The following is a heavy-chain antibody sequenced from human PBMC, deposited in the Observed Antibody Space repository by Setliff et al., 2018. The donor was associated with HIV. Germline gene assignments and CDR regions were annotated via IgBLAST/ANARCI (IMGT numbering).Heavy chain of an antibody. CDR2: IVVGSGNT. J-gene: IGHJ4*02. CDR1: RFTFTSAA. CDR3: ARGHSGNDY. D-gene: IGHD1-1*01. V-gene: IGHV1-58*01. Sequence: SVKVSCKASRFTFTSAAVQWVRQARGQRPEWIGWIVVGSGNTKYAQRFQERVTITRDMSTRTAYMELSSLRSEDTAVYYCARGHSGNDYWGQGTLVTVSS.